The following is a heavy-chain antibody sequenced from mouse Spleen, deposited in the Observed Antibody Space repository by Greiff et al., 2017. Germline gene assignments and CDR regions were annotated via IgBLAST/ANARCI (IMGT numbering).Heavy chain of an antibody. CDR2: ISSGGSYT. V-gene: IGHV5-6-4*01. J-gene: IGHJ2*01. CDR1: GFTFSSYT. Sequence: EVKVVESGGGLVKPGGSLKLSCAASGFTFSSYTMSWVRQTPEKRLEWVATISSGGSYTYYPDSVKGRFTISRDNAKNTLYLQMSSLKSEDTAMYYCTREGGVYYFDYWGQGTTLTVSS. CDR3: TREGGVYYFDY.